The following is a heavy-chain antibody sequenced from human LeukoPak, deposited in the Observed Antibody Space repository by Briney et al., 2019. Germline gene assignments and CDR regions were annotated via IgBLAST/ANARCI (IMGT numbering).Heavy chain of an antibody. J-gene: IGHJ5*02. CDR3: ARGGSIAVAGIYWFDP. Sequence: PSETLSLTCAVYGGSFSGYYWSWIRQPPGKWLEWIGAINHSGSTNYSPSLKSRVTISVDTSKNQFSLKLSSVTAADTAVYYCARGGSIAVAGIYWFDPWGQGTLVTVSS. CDR1: GGSFSGYY. CDR2: INHSGST. V-gene: IGHV4-34*01. D-gene: IGHD6-19*01.